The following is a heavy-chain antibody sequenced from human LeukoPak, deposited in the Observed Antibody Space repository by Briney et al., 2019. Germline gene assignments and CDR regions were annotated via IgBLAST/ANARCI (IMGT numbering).Heavy chain of an antibody. CDR2: INPKTGDT. CDR1: GYTFTGYF. D-gene: IGHD3-10*01. CDR3: ARDRGDFYTSGSLFDP. J-gene: IGHJ5*02. Sequence: ASVKVSCKASGYTFTGYFVHWVRQAPGQGLEWMGWINPKTGDTNYAQNFQGRVTMTRDTSISTVYMELSGLRSDGTAMYYCARDRGDFYTSGSLFDPWGQGTLVTVCS. V-gene: IGHV1-2*02.